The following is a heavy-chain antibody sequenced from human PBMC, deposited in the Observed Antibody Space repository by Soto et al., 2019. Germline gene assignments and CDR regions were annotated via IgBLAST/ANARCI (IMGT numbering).Heavy chain of an antibody. V-gene: IGHV4-30-4*01. J-gene: IGHJ5*02. CDR2: IYYSGST. CDR1: GGSISSGDYY. D-gene: IGHD2-15*01. Sequence: PSETLSLTCTVSGGSISSGDYYWSWIRQPPGKGLEWIGYIYYSGSTYYNPSLKSRVTISVDTSKNQFSLKLSSVTAADTAVYSWARGGGGGPPHWFDPWAQGTLLTVPS. CDR3: ARGGGGGPPHWFDP.